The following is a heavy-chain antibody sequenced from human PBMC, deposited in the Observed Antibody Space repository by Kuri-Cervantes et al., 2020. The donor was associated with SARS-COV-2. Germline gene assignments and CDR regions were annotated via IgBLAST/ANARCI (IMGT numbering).Heavy chain of an antibody. D-gene: IGHD3-10*01. V-gene: IGHV3-64D*08. CDR2: ISSNGGST. CDR3: ARAPEGYYYGSESTNYYYYGMDV. J-gene: IGHJ6*02. Sequence: GESLKISCSASGFTFSSYAMHWVRQAPGKGLEYVSAISSNGGSTYYADSVKGRFTISRDNSKNTLYLQMSSLRDEDTAVYYCARAPEGYYYGSESTNYYYYGMDVWGQGTTVTVSS. CDR1: GFTFSSYA.